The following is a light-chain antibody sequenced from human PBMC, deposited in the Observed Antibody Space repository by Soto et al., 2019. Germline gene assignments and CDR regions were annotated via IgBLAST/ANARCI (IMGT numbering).Light chain of an antibody. CDR2: EVS. J-gene: IGLJ1*01. V-gene: IGLV2-14*01. CDR3: CLYIGATTYV. CDR1: SSDVGGYKY. Sequence: QSALTQPASVSGSPGQSITISCTGTSSDVGGYKYVSWHQLHPGKAPKLIIYEVSNRPSGVSNRFSGSKSGNTASLTISGLQAEDEADYYCCLYIGATTYVFGTGTKVTVL.